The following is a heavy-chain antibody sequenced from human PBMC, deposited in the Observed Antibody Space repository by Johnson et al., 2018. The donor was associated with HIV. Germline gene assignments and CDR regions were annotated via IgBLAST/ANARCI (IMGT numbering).Heavy chain of an antibody. V-gene: IGHV3-11*04. D-gene: IGHD6-13*01. J-gene: IGHJ3*02. CDR3: ARDRSSSCSDAVDI. Sequence: QVQLVESGGGVVQPGRSLRLSCAASGFTFSDYYMSWIRQAPGKGLEWVSYISSSGSTIYYADSVKGRFTISRDNSKNTLYLQMGSLRDEDMAGYYCARDRSSSCSDAVDIWGQGTMVTVSS. CDR2: ISSSGSTI. CDR1: GFTFSDYY.